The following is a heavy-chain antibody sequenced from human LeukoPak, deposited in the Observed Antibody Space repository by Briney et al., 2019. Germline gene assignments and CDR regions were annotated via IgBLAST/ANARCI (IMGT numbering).Heavy chain of an antibody. CDR2: ISSSGSTI. D-gene: IGHD6-13*01. J-gene: IGHJ4*02. CDR1: GFTFSSYE. CDR3: ARFIAAPYYFDY. V-gene: IGHV3-48*03. Sequence: GGSLRLSCAASGFTFSSYEMNWVRQAPGKGLEWVSYISSSGSTIYYADSVKGRFTISRDNAKNSLYLQMNSLRAEDTAVYYCARFIAAPYYFDYWGRGTLVTVSS.